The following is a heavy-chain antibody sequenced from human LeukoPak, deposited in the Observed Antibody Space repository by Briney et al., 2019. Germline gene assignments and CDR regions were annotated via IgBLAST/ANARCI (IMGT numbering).Heavy chain of an antibody. CDR3: AREGRGSGGWFTHFDY. CDR2: IYYSGST. J-gene: IGHJ4*02. Sequence: SETLSLTCTVSGGSISSYYWSWIRQPPGKGLEWIGYIYYSGSTNYNPSLKSRVTISVDTSKNQFSLKLSSVTAADTAVYYCAREGRGSGGWFTHFDYWGQGTLVTVSS. D-gene: IGHD6-19*01. CDR1: GGSISSYY. V-gene: IGHV4-59*01.